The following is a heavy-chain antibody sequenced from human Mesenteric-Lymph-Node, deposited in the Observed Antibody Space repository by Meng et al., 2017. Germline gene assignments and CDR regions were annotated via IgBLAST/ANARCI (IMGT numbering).Heavy chain of an antibody. D-gene: IGHD6-19*01. V-gene: IGHV4-31*03. CDR3: ARVSSGWDYFDY. Sequence: LQESCQGLMRPSPTLSPTVTVSGGSVSSGGYYWTSIRQHPGKGLEWFGHIYYSGSTFYTPSLTRRVILSLDTSKTQFSLTLRSVTAADTAVYYCARVSSGWDYFDYWGQGTLVTVSS. CDR1: GGSVSSGGYY. J-gene: IGHJ4*02. CDR2: IYYSGST.